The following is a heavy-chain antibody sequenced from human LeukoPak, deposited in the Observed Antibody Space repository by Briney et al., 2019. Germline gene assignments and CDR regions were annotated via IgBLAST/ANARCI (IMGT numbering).Heavy chain of an antibody. V-gene: IGHV3-30-3*01. Sequence: GGSLRLSCVASGFTFSSYWMHWVRQAPGKGLEWVAVISYDGSNKYYADSVKGRFTISRDNSKNTLYLQMNSLRAEDTAVYYCAREPWIQLWLRYFDYWGQGTLVTVSS. CDR3: AREPWIQLWLRYFDY. D-gene: IGHD5-18*01. J-gene: IGHJ4*02. CDR1: GFTFSSYW. CDR2: ISYDGSNK.